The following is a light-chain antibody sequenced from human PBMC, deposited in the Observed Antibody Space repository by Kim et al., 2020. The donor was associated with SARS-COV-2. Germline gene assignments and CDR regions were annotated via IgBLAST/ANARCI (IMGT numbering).Light chain of an antibody. V-gene: IGKV1-16*02. CDR3: QQYYAYPWT. CDR2: AAS. Sequence: DIHMTQSPSSLSASVRDRVTITCRASQGIRNYLAWFQQKPGKAPKSLIYAASNLQSGVPSKFSGSGSGTDFTLTITSLQPEDSATYYCQQYYAYPWTFGQGTKVDIK. J-gene: IGKJ1*01. CDR1: QGIRNY.